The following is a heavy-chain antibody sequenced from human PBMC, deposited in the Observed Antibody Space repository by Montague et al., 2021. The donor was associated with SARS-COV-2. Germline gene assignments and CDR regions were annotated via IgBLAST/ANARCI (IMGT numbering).Heavy chain of an antibody. CDR3: ARGFRTVEMPTISFDY. D-gene: IGHD5-24*01. Sequence: SETLSLTCAVYGESVSGFYWGWIRQPPGEGLEGLREINHSGSPNYNPSLKSRVTMSLDTSKNQFSLKLSSVTAADTAVYFCARGFRTVEMPTISFDYWGRGTLVT. CDR1: GESVSGFY. V-gene: IGHV4-34*01. J-gene: IGHJ4*02. CDR2: INHSGSP.